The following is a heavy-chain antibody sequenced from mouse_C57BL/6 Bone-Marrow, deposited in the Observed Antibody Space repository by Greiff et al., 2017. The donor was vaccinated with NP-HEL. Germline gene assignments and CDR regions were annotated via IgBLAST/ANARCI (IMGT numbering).Heavy chain of an antibody. D-gene: IGHD3-2*02. Sequence: VQLQQSGTELVKPGASVKLSCKASGYTFTSYWMHWVKQRPGQGLEWIGNINPSNGGTNYNEKFKSKATLTVDKSSSTAYMQLSSLTSEDSAVYYCARGGQLRLLYWYFDVWGTGTTVTVSS. CDR2: INPSNGGT. CDR3: ARGGQLRLLYWYFDV. J-gene: IGHJ1*03. V-gene: IGHV1-53*01. CDR1: GYTFTSYW.